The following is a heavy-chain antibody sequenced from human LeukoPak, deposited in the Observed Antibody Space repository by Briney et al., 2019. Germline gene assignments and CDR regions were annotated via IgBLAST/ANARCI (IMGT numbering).Heavy chain of an antibody. CDR1: GGSISSYY. CDR2: IYYSEST. J-gene: IGHJ3*02. V-gene: IGHV4-59*01. Sequence: SETLSLTCTVSGGSISSYYWSWIRQPPGKGLEWIGYIYYSESTNYNPSLKSRVTISVDTSKNQFSLKLSSVTAADTAVYYCARGRWLQLGAFDIWGQGTMVTVSS. D-gene: IGHD5-24*01. CDR3: ARGRWLQLGAFDI.